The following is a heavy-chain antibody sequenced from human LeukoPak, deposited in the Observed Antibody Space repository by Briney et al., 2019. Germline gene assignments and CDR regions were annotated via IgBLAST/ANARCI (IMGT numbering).Heavy chain of an antibody. CDR3: ARYSPNGDYGSDY. D-gene: IGHD4-17*01. J-gene: IGHJ4*02. V-gene: IGHV4-31*03. CDR1: GGSISSGGYY. CDR2: IYYSGST. Sequence: SETLSLTCTVSGGSISSGGYYWRWLRQHPGRGLEWIGYIYYSGSTYYNPSLKSRVTISVHTSKNQFSLKLSSVTAADTAVYYCARYSPNGDYGSDYWGQGTLVTVSS.